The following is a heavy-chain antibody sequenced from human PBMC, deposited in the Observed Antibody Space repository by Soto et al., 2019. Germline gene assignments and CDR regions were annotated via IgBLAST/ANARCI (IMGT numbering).Heavy chain of an antibody. CDR3: ARPGDEFEGATTYYGMDV. D-gene: IGHD1-26*01. Sequence: LRLSCAACGFTVSSNYMSWVRQAPGKGLEWVSVIYSGGSTYYADSVKGRFTISRDNSKNTLYLQMNSLRAEDTAVYYCARPGDEFEGATTYYGMDVWGQGTTVTVSS. J-gene: IGHJ6*02. CDR2: IYSGGST. V-gene: IGHV3-53*01. CDR1: GFTVSSNY.